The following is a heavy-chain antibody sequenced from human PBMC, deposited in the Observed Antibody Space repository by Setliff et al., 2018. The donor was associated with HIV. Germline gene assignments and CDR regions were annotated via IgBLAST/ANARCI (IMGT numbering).Heavy chain of an antibody. V-gene: IGHV4-59*11. CDR2: IYYSGST. J-gene: IGHJ2*01. CDR3: ARKEVIGPRRLYYYFDL. D-gene: IGHD6-6*01. Sequence: TLSLTCTVSGGSISSHYWSWIRQPPGKGLEWIGYIYYSGSTNYNPSLKSRVTISVDTSQNQVSLDLESVTAADTAVYYCARKEVIGPRRLYYYFDLWGRGTLVTVSS. CDR1: GGSISSHY.